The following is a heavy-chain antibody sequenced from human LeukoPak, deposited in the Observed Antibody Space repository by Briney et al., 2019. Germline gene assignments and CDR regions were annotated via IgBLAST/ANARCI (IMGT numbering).Heavy chain of an antibody. CDR3: AREGTTVTHFDY. V-gene: IGHV3-7*05. D-gene: IGHD4-17*01. CDR1: GFXFSGYW. J-gene: IGHJ4*02. CDR2: IKEDGSEK. Sequence: GGSLRLSCAASGFXFSGYWITWVRQAPGKGLEYVVNIKEDGSEKYYVDSVKGRFTISRDNTKNSLYLQMSSLRGDDTAVYYCAREGTTVTHFDYWGQGTLVTVSS.